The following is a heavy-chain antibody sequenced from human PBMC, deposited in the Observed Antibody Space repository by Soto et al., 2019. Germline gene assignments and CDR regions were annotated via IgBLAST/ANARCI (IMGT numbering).Heavy chain of an antibody. J-gene: IGHJ5*02. D-gene: IGHD2-21*01. CDR3: AGMPYSSVLRFDP. CDR1: VDSYSISTYS. Sequence: KPSETLSLTPNMSVDSYSISTYSWSWIRQPPGKAMQWIGFIYQSGVTSYNPSLASRVSISLDRSNNQCSLKLKSVTAADTAGYFCAGMPYSSVLRFDPWGAGTLVTVSS. CDR2: IYQSGVT. V-gene: IGHV4-30-2*01.